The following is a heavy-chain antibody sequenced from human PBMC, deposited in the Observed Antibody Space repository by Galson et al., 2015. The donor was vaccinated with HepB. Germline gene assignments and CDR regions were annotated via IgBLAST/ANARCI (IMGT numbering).Heavy chain of an antibody. D-gene: IGHD3/OR15-3a*01. V-gene: IGHV1-2*04. CDR2: INPKSGVT. Sequence: SVKVSCKASGYTFTDYYIHWVRQAPEQGLEWMGWINPKSGVTNFAQKFQGWIAMTRDTSISPAYLELSRLKSADTAVYSCARDGTVTTRPYYYSGMGIWGEGTSITVSS. CDR3: ARDGTVTTRPYYYSGMGI. CDR1: GYTFTDYY. J-gene: IGHJ6*02.